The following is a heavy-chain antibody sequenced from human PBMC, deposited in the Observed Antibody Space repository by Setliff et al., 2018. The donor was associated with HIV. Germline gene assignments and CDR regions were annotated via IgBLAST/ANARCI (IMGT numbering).Heavy chain of an antibody. CDR1: GYTFTSYY. CDR3: ARNPRIAVAWQRNALDI. V-gene: IGHV1-46*01. D-gene: IGHD6-19*01. J-gene: IGHJ3*02. CDR2: INPSGGST. Sequence: ASVKVSCKASGYTFTSYYMHWVRQAPGQGLEWMGIINPSGGSTSYAQKFQGRVTMTRDTSTSTVYMELSSLRSEDTAVYYCARNPRIAVAWQRNALDIWGQGTMVTVSS.